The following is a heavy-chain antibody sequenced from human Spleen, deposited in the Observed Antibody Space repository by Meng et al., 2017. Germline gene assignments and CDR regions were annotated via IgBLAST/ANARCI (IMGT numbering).Heavy chain of an antibody. D-gene: IGHD2-15*01. Sequence: GESLKISCAASGFTFSSYAMNWVRQAPGKGLEWVSGISGSGGSTYYADSVKGRFTISRDNAKNSLYLQMNSLRAEDTAVYYCARDVGYCTGGSCYRGDAFDIWGQGTLVTVSS. J-gene: IGHJ3*02. CDR2: ISGSGGST. CDR1: GFTFSSYA. CDR3: ARDVGYCTGGSCYRGDAFDI. V-gene: IGHV3-23*01.